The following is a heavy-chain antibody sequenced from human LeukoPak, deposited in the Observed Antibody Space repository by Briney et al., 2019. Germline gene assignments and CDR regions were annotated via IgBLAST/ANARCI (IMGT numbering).Heavy chain of an antibody. CDR1: GYSFTSYW. D-gene: IGHD3-22*01. Sequence: GESLKISCKGSGYSFTSYWIGWVRQMPGKGLEWMGIIYPGDSDTRYSPSFQGQVTISADKSISTAYLQWSSLKASDTAMYYCARSAKDYYVSRRWAFDIWGQGTMVTVSS. CDR3: ARSAKDYYVSRRWAFDI. J-gene: IGHJ3*02. V-gene: IGHV5-51*01. CDR2: IYPGDSDT.